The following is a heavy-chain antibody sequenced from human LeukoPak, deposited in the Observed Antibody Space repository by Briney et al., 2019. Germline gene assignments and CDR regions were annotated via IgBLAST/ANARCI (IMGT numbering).Heavy chain of an antibody. CDR1: GFTFSSYA. CDR3: AKAAGSGSYSFCYFDY. Sequence: PGGSLRLSCAASGFTFSSYAMSWVRQAPGKGLEWVSIISGSGGSTHYADSVKGRFTISRDNSKNTLYLQMNSLTAEDTAVYYCAKAAGSGSYSFCYFDYWGQGTLVTVSS. CDR2: ISGSGGST. J-gene: IGHJ4*02. V-gene: IGHV3-23*01. D-gene: IGHD3-10*01.